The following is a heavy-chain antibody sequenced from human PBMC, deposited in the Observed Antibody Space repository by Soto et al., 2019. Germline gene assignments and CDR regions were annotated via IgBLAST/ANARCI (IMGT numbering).Heavy chain of an antibody. J-gene: IGHJ5*02. D-gene: IGHD3-3*01. V-gene: IGHV3-23*01. Sequence: EVQLLESGGGLVQPGGSLRLSCAASGFTFSSYAMSWVRQAPGKGLEWVSAISGSGGSTYYADSVKGRFTISRDNSKNTLYLQMNSLRAEDTAVYYCAKDLQRITIFGVARKRWFDPWGQGTLVTVSS. CDR1: GFTFSSYA. CDR2: ISGSGGST. CDR3: AKDLQRITIFGVARKRWFDP.